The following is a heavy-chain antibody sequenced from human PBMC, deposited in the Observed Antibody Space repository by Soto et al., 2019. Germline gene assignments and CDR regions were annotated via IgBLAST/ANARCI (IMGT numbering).Heavy chain of an antibody. V-gene: IGHV4-4*07. CDR3: ARDEYYDSNNWFDH. CDR1: GCAITAYY. J-gene: IGHJ5*02. D-gene: IGHD3-22*01. CDR2: VYSTGST. Sequence: PXETLAVTCTVSGCAITAYYWSWIRQPVGEGLQWIGRVYSTGSTNYNPSLRSRVTMSVDTSQNQFFLRLSSVTAADTAVYYCARDEYYDSNNWFDHWGQGKLATVSS.